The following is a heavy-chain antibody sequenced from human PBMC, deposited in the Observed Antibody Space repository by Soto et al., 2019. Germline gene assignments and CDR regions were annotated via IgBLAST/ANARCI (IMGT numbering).Heavy chain of an antibody. CDR3: ASNYYDSSGPREEGAFDI. CDR1: GGTFSSYA. V-gene: IGHV1-69*13. Sequence: SVKVSCKASGGTFSSYAISWVLQAPGQGLEWMGGIIPIFGTANYAQKFQGRVTITADESTSTAYMELSSLRSEDTAVYYCASNYYDSSGPREEGAFDIWGQGTMVTVSS. D-gene: IGHD3-22*01. CDR2: IIPIFGTA. J-gene: IGHJ3*02.